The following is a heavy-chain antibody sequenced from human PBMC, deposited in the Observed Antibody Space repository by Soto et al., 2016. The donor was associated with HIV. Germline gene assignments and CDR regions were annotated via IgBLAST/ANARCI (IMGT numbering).Heavy chain of an antibody. V-gene: IGHV3-53*02. J-gene: IGHJ6*02. D-gene: IGHD3-10*01. CDR1: GFSVSRNQ. CDR2: IYSGGNT. Sequence: EVQLVETGGGLFQPGGSLRLSCAASGFSVSRNQMNWVRQAPGKGLEWVSVIYSGGNTYYADSVKGRFTISRDNSKNTLYLQMYSLRADDTAVYFCARDKRXEGVTPFTYSYYGMDVWGQGTTVTVSS. CDR3: ARDKRXEGVTPFTYSYYGMDV.